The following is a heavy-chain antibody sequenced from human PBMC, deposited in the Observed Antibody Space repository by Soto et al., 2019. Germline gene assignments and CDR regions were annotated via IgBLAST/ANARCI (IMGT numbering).Heavy chain of an antibody. CDR1: GYSFTSYW. J-gene: IGHJ6*02. CDR3: ARLSSSWPPDYYYYGMDV. V-gene: IGHV5-10-1*01. CDR2: IDPSDSYT. Sequence: PGESLKISCKGSGYSFTSYWISWVRQMPGKGLEWMGRIDPSDSYTNYSPSFQGHVTISADKSISTAYLQWSSLKASDTAMYYCARLSSSWPPDYYYYGMDVWGQGTTVTVSS. D-gene: IGHD6-13*01.